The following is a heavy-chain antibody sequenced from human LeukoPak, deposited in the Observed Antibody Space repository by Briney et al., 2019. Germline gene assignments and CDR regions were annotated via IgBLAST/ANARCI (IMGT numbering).Heavy chain of an antibody. V-gene: IGHV4-59*01. CDR2: IYYSGST. Sequence: SETPSLTCTVSGGSISSYYWSWIRQPPGKGLEWIGYIYYSGSTNYNPSLKSRVTISVDTSKNQFSLKLSSVTAADTAVYYCARDNLGFDYWGQGTLVTVSS. J-gene: IGHJ4*02. D-gene: IGHD3-16*01. CDR3: ARDNLGFDY. CDR1: GGSISSYY.